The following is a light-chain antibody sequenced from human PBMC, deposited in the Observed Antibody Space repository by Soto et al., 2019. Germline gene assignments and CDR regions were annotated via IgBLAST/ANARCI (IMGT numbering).Light chain of an antibody. Sequence: DIQMTQSPSTLSASVGYRVTITCRASQSISSWLAWYQQKPGKAPKLLIYDASSLESGVPSRFSGSGSGTEFTLTITSLQPDDFATYYCQQYNSYPWTFGQGTTVDI. CDR3: QQYNSYPWT. CDR2: DAS. CDR1: QSISSW. J-gene: IGKJ1*01. V-gene: IGKV1-5*01.